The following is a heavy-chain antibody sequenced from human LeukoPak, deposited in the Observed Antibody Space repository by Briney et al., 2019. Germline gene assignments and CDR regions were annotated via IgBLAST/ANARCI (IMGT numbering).Heavy chain of an antibody. CDR1: GFTFSRYA. J-gene: IGHJ6*03. CDR2: ISGSGGST. Sequence: PGGSLRLSCAASGFTFSRYAMSWVRQAPGKGLEWVSTISGSGGSTYYADSVKGRFTISRDNSKNTLYLQMNSLRAEDTAVYYCAKHGVVVPAAISYYYYMDVWGKGTTVTVSS. CDR3: AKHGVVVPAAISYYYYMDV. V-gene: IGHV3-23*01. D-gene: IGHD2-2*02.